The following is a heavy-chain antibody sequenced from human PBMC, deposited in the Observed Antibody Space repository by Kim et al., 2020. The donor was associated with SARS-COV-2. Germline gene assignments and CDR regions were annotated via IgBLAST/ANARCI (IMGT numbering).Heavy chain of an antibody. J-gene: IGHJ6*02. CDR1: GFTFSSYA. CDR3: AKDLRGSSGWYYYYYGMDV. D-gene: IGHD6-19*01. V-gene: IGHV3-23*01. CDR2: ISGSGGST. Sequence: GGSLRLSCAASGFTFSSYAMSWVRQAPGKGLEWVSAISGSGGSTYYADSVKGRFTISRDNSKNTLYLQMNSLRAEDTAVYYCAKDLRGSSGWYYYYYGMDVWGQGTTVTVSS.